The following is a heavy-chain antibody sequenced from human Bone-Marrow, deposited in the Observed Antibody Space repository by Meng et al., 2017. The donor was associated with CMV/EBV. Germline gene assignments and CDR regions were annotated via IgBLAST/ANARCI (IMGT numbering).Heavy chain of an antibody. D-gene: IGHD1-26*01. CDR3: ARLRWELLGFDY. V-gene: IGHV4-39*01. Sequence: SETLSLTCTVSGGSISSSSYYWGWIRQPPGKGLEWIGSIYYSGSTYYNPSLKSRVTISVDTSKNQFSLKLSSVTAADTAVYYCARLRWELLGFDYWGQGTLVTASS. CDR2: IYYSGST. CDR1: GGSISSSSYY. J-gene: IGHJ4*02.